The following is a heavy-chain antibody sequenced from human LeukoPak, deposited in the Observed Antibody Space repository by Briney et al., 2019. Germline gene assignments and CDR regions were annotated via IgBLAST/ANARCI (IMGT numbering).Heavy chain of an antibody. J-gene: IGHJ5*02. CDR3: ARVAGADTSSWGWFDP. CDR1: GGSISNYY. D-gene: IGHD6-13*01. V-gene: IGHV4-59*01. Sequence: SETLSLTCTVSGGSISNYYWSWIRQPPGKGLEWIGYIYYSGSTNYNPSLKSRVTISIDTSKNQFSLRVSSVTTADTAVYYCARVAGADTSSWGWFDPWGQGTLVTVSS. CDR2: IYYSGST.